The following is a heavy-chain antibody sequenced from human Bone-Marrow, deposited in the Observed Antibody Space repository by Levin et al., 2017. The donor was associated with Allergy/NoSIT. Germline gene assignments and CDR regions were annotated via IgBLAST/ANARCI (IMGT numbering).Heavy chain of an antibody. CDR2: ISYDGSNK. CDR3: ARDHVLGRAAADSSEYFQH. V-gene: IGHV3-30-3*01. CDR1: GFTFSSYA. J-gene: IGHJ1*01. Sequence: GGSLRLSCAASGFTFSSYAMHWVRQAPGKGLEWVAVISYDGSNKYYADSVKGRFTISRDNSKNTLYLQMNSLRAEDTAVYYCARDHVLGRAAADSSEYFQHWGQGTLVTVSS. D-gene: IGHD6-13*01.